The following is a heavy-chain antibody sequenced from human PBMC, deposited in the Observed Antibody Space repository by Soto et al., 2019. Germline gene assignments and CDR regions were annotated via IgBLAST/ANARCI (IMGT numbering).Heavy chain of an antibody. D-gene: IGHD3-22*01. CDR2: IYTSGST. Sequence: SERLSLTFNVSGGSISRYYWSWILQTDENGLEWIGRIYTSGSTNYNPSLKSRVTMSVDTSKNQFSLKLSSVTAADTAVYYCARDYYDSSGYYEGGYYYYYGRDGWGQGTTVTVSS. J-gene: IGHJ6*02. V-gene: IGHV4-4*07. CDR3: ARDYYDSSGYYEGGYYYYYGRDG. CDR1: GGSISRYY.